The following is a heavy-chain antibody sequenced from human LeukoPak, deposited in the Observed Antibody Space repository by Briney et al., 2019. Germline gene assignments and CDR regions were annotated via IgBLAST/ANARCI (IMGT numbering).Heavy chain of an antibody. CDR2: ISSSGGTI. CDR1: GFIFTDYS. D-gene: IGHD3-10*02. J-gene: IGHJ6*04. CDR3: AELGITMIGGV. Sequence: GGSLRLSCAVSGFIFTDYSMNWVRQAPGKGLEWVSYISSSGGTIYYADSVKGRFTISRDNAKNSLYLQMDSLRADDTAVYYCAELGITMIGGVWGKGTTVTISS. V-gene: IGHV3-48*01.